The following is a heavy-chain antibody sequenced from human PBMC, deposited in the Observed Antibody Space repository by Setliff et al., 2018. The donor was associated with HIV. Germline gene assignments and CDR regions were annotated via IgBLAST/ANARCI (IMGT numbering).Heavy chain of an antibody. D-gene: IGHD3-10*01. CDR1: GYSISSGYY. CDR2: MYFSGNA. J-gene: IGHJ6*02. V-gene: IGHV4-38-2*02. CDR3: ARVETTIRGATYGMDV. Sequence: SETLSLTCPVSGYSISSGYYWNWVRQAPGKGLEWIGTMYFSGNARNSPSLKSRVTISVDTSKNQLSLNLTSVTAADTAVYYCARVETTIRGATYGMDVWGQGTTVTVSS.